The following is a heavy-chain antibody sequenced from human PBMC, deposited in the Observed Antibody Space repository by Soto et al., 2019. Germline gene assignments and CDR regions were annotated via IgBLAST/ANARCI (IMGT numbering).Heavy chain of an antibody. Sequence: VESLKISCKGSGYNFDTHWINWVRQMPDKRLEWMGRIDPSASYTTYSPSFQGHVNISVDKSIRTAYLQWDTLKASDTALYYCGKFGLAPADTDTDSSGKGTQVTISS. J-gene: IGHJ5*01. D-gene: IGHD6-13*01. CDR3: GKFGLAPADTDTDS. V-gene: IGHV5-10-1*01. CDR1: GYNFDTHW. CDR2: IDPSASYT.